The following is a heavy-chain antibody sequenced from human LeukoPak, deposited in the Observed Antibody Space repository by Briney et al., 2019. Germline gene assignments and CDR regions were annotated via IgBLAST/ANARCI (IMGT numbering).Heavy chain of an antibody. CDR3: AKGHVSYYYYGMDV. CDR1: GFTFSSYA. V-gene: IGHV3-23*01. D-gene: IGHD3-16*01. CDR2: ISGGGGST. Sequence: GASLRLSCAASGFTFSSYAMSWVRQAPGKGLEWVSAISGGGGSTYYADSVKGRFTISRDNSKNTLYLQMNSLRAEDTAVYYCAKGHVSYYYYGMDVWGQGTTVTVSS. J-gene: IGHJ6*02.